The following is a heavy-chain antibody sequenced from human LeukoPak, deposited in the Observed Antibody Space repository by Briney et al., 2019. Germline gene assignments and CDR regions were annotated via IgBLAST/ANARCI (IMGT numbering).Heavy chain of an antibody. V-gene: IGHV3-23*01. CDR3: AKEIYGDSTGGRFQH. D-gene: IGHD4-17*01. CDR1: GFTFNSYA. J-gene: IGHJ1*01. CDR2: ISGSGGST. Sequence: GGSLRLSCAASGFTFNSYAMSWVRQAPGKGLEWVSVISGSGGSTYYADSVRGRFTISRDNSKNTLYLRMNNLRADDTAVYYCAKEIYGDSTGGRFQHWGQGTLVTVSS.